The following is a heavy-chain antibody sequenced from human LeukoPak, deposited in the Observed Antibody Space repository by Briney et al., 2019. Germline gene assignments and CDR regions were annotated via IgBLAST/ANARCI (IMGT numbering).Heavy chain of an antibody. Sequence: PGGSLRLSCAASGFTFSDRYMHWVRQAPGKGLEGVAVIWYDGSNKYYADSVKGRFTISRDNSKNTLYLQMNSLRAEDTAVYYCAKDQHYDSSGYNHAFDYWGQGTLVTVSS. CDR2: IWYDGSNK. CDR1: GFTFSDRY. J-gene: IGHJ4*02. CDR3: AKDQHYDSSGYNHAFDY. V-gene: IGHV3-33*06. D-gene: IGHD3-22*01.